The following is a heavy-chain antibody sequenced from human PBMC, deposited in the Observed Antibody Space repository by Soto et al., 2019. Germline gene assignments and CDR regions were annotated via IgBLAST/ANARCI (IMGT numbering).Heavy chain of an antibody. Sequence: EVQLVESGGGLVKPGGSLRLSCAASGFTFSSYSMNWVRQAPGKGLEWVSSISSSSSYIYYEDSVKGRFTISRDNAKNSLYLQMNSLRAEDTAVYYCARGLDRITIFGADKPTDYWGQGTLVTVSS. V-gene: IGHV3-21*01. J-gene: IGHJ4*02. CDR2: ISSSSSYI. CDR3: ARGLDRITIFGADKPTDY. D-gene: IGHD3-3*01. CDR1: GFTFSSYS.